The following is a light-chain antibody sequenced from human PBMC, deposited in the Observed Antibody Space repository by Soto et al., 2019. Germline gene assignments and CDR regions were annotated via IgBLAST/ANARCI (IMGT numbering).Light chain of an antibody. Sequence: DIQMTQSPSTLSASIGDRVTITCRASRSITTSLAWYQQKPGKPPKLLIYDSSTLQSGVPSSFSGSGSGTQFTLTLTGLQFVDFATYCYHQLSHSPYAFG. V-gene: IGKV1-5*01. CDR2: DSS. J-gene: IGKJ3*01. CDR3: HQLSHSPYA. CDR1: RSITTS.